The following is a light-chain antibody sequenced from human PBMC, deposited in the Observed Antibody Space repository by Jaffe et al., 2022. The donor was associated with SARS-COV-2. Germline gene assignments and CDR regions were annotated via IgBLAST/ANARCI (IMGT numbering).Light chain of an antibody. CDR1: SSDVGGSKY. V-gene: IGLV2-8*01. J-gene: IGLJ3*02. CDR3: SSYAGSNNLM. Sequence: QSALTQPPSASGSPGQSVTISCTGTSSDVGGSKYVSWYQQHPGTAPKLMIYEVTKRPSGVPDRFSGSKSGNTASLTVSGLQAEDEADYYCSSYAGSNNLMFGGGTKLTVL. CDR2: EVT.